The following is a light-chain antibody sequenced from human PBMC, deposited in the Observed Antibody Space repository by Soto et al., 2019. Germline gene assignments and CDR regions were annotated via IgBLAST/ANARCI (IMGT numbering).Light chain of an antibody. CDR2: GAS. CDR1: QTISSF. J-gene: IGKJ1*01. V-gene: IGKV3-20*01. CDR3: QQYGGSPRT. Sequence: EIVLTQSPGTLSWSTGEGATLSCGASQTISSFLAWYQQKSGQAPRLLIHGASNRATGIPDRFSGSGSGTDFNLTITRLEPEDFAVYYCQQYGGSPRTFGQGTKVDIK.